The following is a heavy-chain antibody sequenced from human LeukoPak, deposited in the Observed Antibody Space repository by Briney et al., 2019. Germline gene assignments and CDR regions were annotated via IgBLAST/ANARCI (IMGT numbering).Heavy chain of an antibody. CDR3: ARAVATALDY. D-gene: IGHD5-12*01. Sequence: GGSLRLSCAASGFTFRNYWMTWVRQAPGRGLEWVANIKEDGSEKKYVDSMKGRFIISRDNAKNLLYLQINSLRVEDTAVYYCARAVATALDYWGQGTLVTVSS. J-gene: IGHJ4*02. V-gene: IGHV3-7*01. CDR1: GFTFRNYW. CDR2: IKEDGSEK.